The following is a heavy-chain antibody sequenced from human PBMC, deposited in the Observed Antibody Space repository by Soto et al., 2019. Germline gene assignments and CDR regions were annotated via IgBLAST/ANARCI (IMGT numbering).Heavy chain of an antibody. V-gene: IGHV3-30*18. D-gene: IGHD6-19*01. CDR3: AKSYSSWDAFDI. CDR1: GFTFSNYG. Sequence: QVQLVESGGGVVQPGRSLRLSCAASGFTFSNYGMHWVRQAPGKGPEWVAVISYDGSNKYYADSVKGRFTISRDNSKNTLYLQMNRLRAEDTAVYYCAKSYSSWDAFDIWGQGTMVTFSS. J-gene: IGHJ3*02. CDR2: ISYDGSNK.